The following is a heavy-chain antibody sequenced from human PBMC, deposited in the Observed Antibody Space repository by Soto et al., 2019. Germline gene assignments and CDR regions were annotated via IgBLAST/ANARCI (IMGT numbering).Heavy chain of an antibody. Sequence: QVQLVQSGAEVKKPGSSVKVSCKASGGTFSSYAISWVRQAPGQGLEWMGGIIPIFGTANYAQKFQGRVTITADESTSTAYMELSSLRSEDTAVYYCARPYSGYDTHYYYYYDMDVWGQGTTVTVSS. D-gene: IGHD5-12*01. J-gene: IGHJ6*02. CDR2: IIPIFGTA. CDR1: GGTFSSYA. CDR3: ARPYSGYDTHYYYYYDMDV. V-gene: IGHV1-69*01.